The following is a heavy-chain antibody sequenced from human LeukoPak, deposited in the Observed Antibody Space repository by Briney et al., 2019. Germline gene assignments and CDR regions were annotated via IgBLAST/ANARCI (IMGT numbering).Heavy chain of an antibody. CDR3: ARGGQQLVRGARKVNWFDP. J-gene: IGHJ5*02. Sequence: SETLSLTCTVSGGSISSSSYYWGWIRQPPGKGLEWIGSIYYSGSTYYNPSLKSRVTISVDTSKNQFSLKLSSVTAADTAVYYCARGGQQLVRGARKVNWFDPWGQGTLVTVSS. CDR2: IYYSGST. CDR1: GGSISSSSYY. D-gene: IGHD6-6*01. V-gene: IGHV4-39*07.